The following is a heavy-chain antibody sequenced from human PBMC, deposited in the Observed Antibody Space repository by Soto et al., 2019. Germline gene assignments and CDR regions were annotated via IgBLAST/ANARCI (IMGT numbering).Heavy chain of an antibody. CDR2: ISAYNGNT. J-gene: IGHJ4*02. D-gene: IGHD5-12*01. Sequence: QLQLVQSGAEVKKPGSSVKVSCKASGGTFSTYAISWVRQAPGQGLEWMGWISAYNGNTNYAQKLQGRVTMTTDTSTSTAYMELSSLRSDDTAVYYFARRGRMATIRWDYWGQGTLVTVSS. V-gene: IGHV1-18*01. CDR1: GGTFSTYA. CDR3: ARRGRMATIRWDY.